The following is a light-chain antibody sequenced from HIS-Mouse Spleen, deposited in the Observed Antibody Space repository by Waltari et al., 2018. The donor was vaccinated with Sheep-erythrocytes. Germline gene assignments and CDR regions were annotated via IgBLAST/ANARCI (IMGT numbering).Light chain of an antibody. V-gene: IGKV3-11*01. CDR2: DAS. Sequence: EIVLTQPPATLSLSPGERATLSCRASQSVSSYLDWYQQKPCQAPRLLIYDASNRATGMPTRCSGSESETDFTLTISSLGPEDFAVYYCQQRSNWYTFGQATKLEIK. J-gene: IGKJ2*01. CDR3: QQRSNWYT. CDR1: QSVSSY.